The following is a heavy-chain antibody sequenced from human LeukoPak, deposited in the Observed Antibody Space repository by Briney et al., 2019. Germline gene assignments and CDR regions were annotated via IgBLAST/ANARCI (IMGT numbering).Heavy chain of an antibody. CDR2: IIPIFGIA. CDR1: GGTFSSYA. J-gene: IGHJ6*02. V-gene: IGHV1-69*04. D-gene: IGHD1/OR15-1a*01. CDR3: ARDSITGTLGYYYYGMDV. Sequence: SVKVSCKASGGTFSSYAISWVRQAPGQGPEWMGRIIPIFGIANCAQKFQGRVTITADKSTSTAYMELSSLRSEDTAVYYCARDSITGTLGYYYYGMDVWGQGTTVTVSS.